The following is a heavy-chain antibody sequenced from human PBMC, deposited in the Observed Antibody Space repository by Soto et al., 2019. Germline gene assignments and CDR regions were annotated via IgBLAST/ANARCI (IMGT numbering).Heavy chain of an antibody. CDR3: AKVSRFGELTPFDY. CDR1: GFTFSSYA. D-gene: IGHD3-10*01. CDR2: ISGSGGSP. J-gene: IGHJ4*02. Sequence: GGSLRLSCAASGFTFSSYAMSWVRQAPGKGLEWVSAISGSGGSPYYADSVKGRFTISRDNSKNTLYLQMNSLRAEDTAVYYCAKVSRFGELTPFDYWGQGTLVTVSS. V-gene: IGHV3-23*01.